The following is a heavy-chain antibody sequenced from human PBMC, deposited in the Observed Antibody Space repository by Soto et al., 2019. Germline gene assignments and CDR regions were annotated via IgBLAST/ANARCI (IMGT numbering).Heavy chain of an antibody. CDR1: GFTFSSYG. CDR3: AISGLRYFDWLNPLDY. J-gene: IGHJ4*02. D-gene: IGHD3-9*01. Sequence: GGSLRLSCAASGFTFSSYGMHWVRQAPGKGLEWVAVIWYDGSNKYYADSVKGRFTISRDNSKNTLYLQMNSLRAEDTAVYYCAISGLRYFDWLNPLDYWGQGTLVTVSS. V-gene: IGHV3-33*01. CDR2: IWYDGSNK.